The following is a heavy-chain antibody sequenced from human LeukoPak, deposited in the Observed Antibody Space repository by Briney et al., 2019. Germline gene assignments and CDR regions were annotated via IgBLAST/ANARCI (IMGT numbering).Heavy chain of an antibody. Sequence: GGSLGLSCAASGFTFSSYAMSWVRQAPGKGLEWVSAISGSGGSTYYADSVKGRFTISRDNSKNTLYLQMNSLRAEDTAVYYCAKVTSSWNYFDYWGQGAPVTVSS. CDR2: ISGSGGST. CDR1: GFTFSSYA. J-gene: IGHJ4*02. D-gene: IGHD6-13*01. V-gene: IGHV3-23*01. CDR3: AKVTSSWNYFDY.